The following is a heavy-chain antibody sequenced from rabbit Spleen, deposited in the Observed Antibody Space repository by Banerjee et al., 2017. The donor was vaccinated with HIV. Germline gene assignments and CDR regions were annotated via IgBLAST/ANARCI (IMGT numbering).Heavy chain of an antibody. CDR2: IYTTSGNT. CDR1: GIDFSSYFY. D-gene: IGHD6-1*01. V-gene: IGHV1S43*01. J-gene: IGHJ3*01. CDR3: ARSYVGYGWVTRLDL. Sequence: QQQLEESGGGLVKPGGTLTLTCKASGIDFSSYFYMCWVRQAPGKGLELIACIYTTSGNTWYASWVNGRFTISRSLSLNTVTLQMTSLTAADTATYFCARSYVGYGWVTRLDLWGPGTLVTVS.